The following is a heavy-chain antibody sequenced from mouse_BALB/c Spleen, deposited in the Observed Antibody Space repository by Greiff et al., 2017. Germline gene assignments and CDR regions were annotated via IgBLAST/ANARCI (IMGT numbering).Heavy chain of an antibody. Sequence: EVMLVESGAELVRPGALVKLSCKASGFNIKDYYMHWVKQRPEQGLEWIGWIDPENGNTIYDPKFQGKASITADTSSNTAYLQLSSLTSEDTAVYYCARSGVRRYYYAMDYWGQGTSVTVSS. CDR2: IDPENGNT. CDR3: ARSGVRRYYYAMDY. V-gene: IGHV14-1*02. J-gene: IGHJ4*01. D-gene: IGHD2-14*01. CDR1: GFNIKDYY.